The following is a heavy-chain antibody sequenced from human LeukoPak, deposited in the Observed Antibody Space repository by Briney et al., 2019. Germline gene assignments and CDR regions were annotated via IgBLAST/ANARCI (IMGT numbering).Heavy chain of an antibody. V-gene: IGHV3-23*01. CDR1: GFTFSSYA. CDR3: AKDFRDSSGWCGLFDY. J-gene: IGHJ4*02. D-gene: IGHD6-19*01. Sequence: PGGSLRLSCAASGFTFSSYAMSWVRQAPGKGLEWVSAISGSGGSTYYADSVKGRFTISRDNSKNTLYLQMNSLRAEDTAVYYCAKDFRDSSGWCGLFDYWGQGTLVTVSS. CDR2: ISGSGGST.